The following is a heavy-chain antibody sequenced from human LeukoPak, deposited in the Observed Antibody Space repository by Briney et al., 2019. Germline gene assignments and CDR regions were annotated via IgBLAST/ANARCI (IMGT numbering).Heavy chain of an antibody. V-gene: IGHV4-4*07. CDR3: ARDRSAAYYRDYFDY. CDR2: IYSSESI. D-gene: IGHD3-22*01. CDR1: GASIRGYY. Sequence: PSGTLSLTCTVSGASIRGYYWSWIRQPAGKGLEWIGRIYSSESINYSPSLKSRVTMSIDTSKNRFYLKLTSVTAADTALYYCARDRSAAYYRDYFDYWGQGALVTVYS. J-gene: IGHJ4*02.